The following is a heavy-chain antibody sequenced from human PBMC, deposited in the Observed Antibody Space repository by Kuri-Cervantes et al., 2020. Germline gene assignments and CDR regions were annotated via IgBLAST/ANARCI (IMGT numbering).Heavy chain of an antibody. J-gene: IGHJ4*02. V-gene: IGHV3-33*01. Sequence: GGSLRLSCAASGFTFSSYGMHWVRQAPGKGLEWVAVIWYDGSNKYYADSVKGRFTISRDNSKNTLYLQMDSLRAEDTAVYYCARDRLGLLGATYEPDYWGQGTLVTVSS. D-gene: IGHD1-26*01. CDR3: ARDRLGLLGATYEPDY. CDR1: GFTFSSYG. CDR2: IWYDGSNK.